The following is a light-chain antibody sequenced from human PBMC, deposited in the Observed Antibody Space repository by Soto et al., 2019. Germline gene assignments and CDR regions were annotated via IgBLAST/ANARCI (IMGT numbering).Light chain of an antibody. J-gene: IGKJ3*01. CDR3: QQGDGSLRIFT. V-gene: IGKV1-39*01. CDR2: AAS. CDR1: QSIRTN. Sequence: DIPMTQSPSSLSASVGDRVTITCRASQSIRTNLNWYQQKPGKAPSLLIYAASSLQNGVPSRFSARGSGTDFTLTLSSLQPEDSATYYCQQGDGSLRIFTFRPGTRVD.